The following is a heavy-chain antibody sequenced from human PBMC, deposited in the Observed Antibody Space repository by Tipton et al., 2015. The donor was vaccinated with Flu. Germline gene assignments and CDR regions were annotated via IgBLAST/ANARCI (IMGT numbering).Heavy chain of an antibody. Sequence: SLRLSCAASGFTVSSNYMSWVRQAPGKGLEWVSAISGSGGSTYYADSVKGRFTISRDNSKNTLYLQMNSLRAEDTAVYYCAREPGLGFDYWGQGTLVTVSS. J-gene: IGHJ4*02. CDR1: GFTVSSNY. CDR2: ISGSGGST. D-gene: IGHD3/OR15-3a*01. V-gene: IGHV3-23*01. CDR3: AREPGLGFDY.